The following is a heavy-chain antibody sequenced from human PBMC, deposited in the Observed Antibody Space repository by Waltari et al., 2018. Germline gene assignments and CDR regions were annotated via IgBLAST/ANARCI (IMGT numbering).Heavy chain of an antibody. CDR1: GYTFTDYY. J-gene: IGHJ3*02. CDR2: VDPEDGET. CDR3: ATVPQIPAADAFDI. Sequence: EVQLVQSGAEVKKPGATVKISCKASGYTFTDYYMPWVQQAPGKGLEWMGRVDPEDGETIYAEKFQGRVTITADTSTDTAYMELSSLRSEDTAVYYCATVPQIPAADAFDIWGQGTMVTVSS. V-gene: IGHV1-69-2*01. D-gene: IGHD2-2*01.